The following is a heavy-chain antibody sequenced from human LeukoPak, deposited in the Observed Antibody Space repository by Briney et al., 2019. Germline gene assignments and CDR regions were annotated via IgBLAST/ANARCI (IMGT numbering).Heavy chain of an antibody. D-gene: IGHD1-1*01. V-gene: IGHV3-7*01. CDR3: ARGTADWNPVDY. CDR2: IKKDGSEK. CDR1: GFAFSSYW. J-gene: IGHJ4*02. Sequence: GGALRLSCAASGFAFSSYWMIWVRQTPSKGLEWVANIKKDGSEKYYVDSVKGRFTISRDNAKNSLYLQMNSLRAEDTAVYYCARGTADWNPVDYWGQGTLVTVSS.